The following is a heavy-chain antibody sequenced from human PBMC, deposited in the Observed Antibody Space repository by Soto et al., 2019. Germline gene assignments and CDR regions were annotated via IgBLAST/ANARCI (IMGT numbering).Heavy chain of an antibody. CDR1: GGSISSYY. CDR2: IYYSGST. CDR3: ARVMITFGGVIVAFDI. D-gene: IGHD3-16*02. Sequence: ETMSLTCPVSGGSISSYYWSWLRRPPGKGLEWIGYIYYSGSTNYNPSLKSRVTISVDTSKNQFSLKLSSVTAADTAVYYCARVMITFGGVIVAFDIWGQGTMVTVSS. J-gene: IGHJ3*02. V-gene: IGHV4-59*01.